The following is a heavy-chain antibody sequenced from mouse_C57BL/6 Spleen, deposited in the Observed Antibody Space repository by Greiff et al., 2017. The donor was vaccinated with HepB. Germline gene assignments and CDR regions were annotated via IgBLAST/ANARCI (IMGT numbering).Heavy chain of an antibody. V-gene: IGHV14-4*01. D-gene: IGHD2-12*01. J-gene: IGHJ4*01. CDR3: TTDYKDAMDY. CDR1: GFNIKDDY. CDR2: IDPENGDT. Sequence: EVQLQQSGAELVRPGASVKLSCTASGFNIKDDYMHWVKQRPEQGLEWIGWIDPENGDTEYASKFQGKATITADTSSNTAYLQLSSLTSEDTAVYYCTTDYKDAMDYWGQGTSVTVSS.